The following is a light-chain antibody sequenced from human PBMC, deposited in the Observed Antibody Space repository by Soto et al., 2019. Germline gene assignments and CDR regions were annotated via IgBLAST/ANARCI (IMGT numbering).Light chain of an antibody. CDR3: CSFAGSYYV. V-gene: IGLV2-11*01. Sequence: QSALTQPRSVSGSPGQSVAISCTGTSRDIEAYDYVSWYQQHPSKAPKLIISEVNKRPSGVSYRFSGSKSGNTASLTISGLQGEDEADYYCCSFAGSYYVFGTGTKLTVL. CDR1: SRDIEAYDY. CDR2: EVN. J-gene: IGLJ1*01.